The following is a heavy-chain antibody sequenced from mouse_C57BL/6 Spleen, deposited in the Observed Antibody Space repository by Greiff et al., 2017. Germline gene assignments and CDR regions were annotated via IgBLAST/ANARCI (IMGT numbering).Heavy chain of an antibody. CDR3: ARDGNSWYFDV. J-gene: IGHJ1*03. CDR1: GFTFSDLY. Sequence: EVNLVESGGGLVQSGRSLRLSCATSGFTFSDLYMEWVRQAPGKGLEWIAASRNKANDYTTEYSASVKGRFIVSRDTSQSILYLQMNDLRAEDTAIYYCARDGNSWYFDVWGTGTTVTVSS. CDR2: SRNKANDYTT. V-gene: IGHV7-1*01. D-gene: IGHD2-1*01.